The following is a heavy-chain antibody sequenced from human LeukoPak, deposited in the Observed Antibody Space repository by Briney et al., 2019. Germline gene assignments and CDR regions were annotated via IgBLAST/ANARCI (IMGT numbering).Heavy chain of an antibody. Sequence: PGGSLRLSCAASGFTFRAYWTHWVRQTPGKGLVWVSRIDGDGSSTNYADSVKGRFTISRDNAKNTLYLQMNSLRAEDTAVFYCARDNSYGFDSWGQGTLVTVSS. CDR2: IDGDGSST. CDR1: GFTFRAYW. CDR3: ARDNSYGFDS. J-gene: IGHJ4*02. D-gene: IGHD5-18*01. V-gene: IGHV3-74*01.